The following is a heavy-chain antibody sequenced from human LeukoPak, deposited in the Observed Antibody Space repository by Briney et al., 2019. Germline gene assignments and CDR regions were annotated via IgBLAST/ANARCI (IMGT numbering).Heavy chain of an antibody. J-gene: IGHJ4*02. D-gene: IGHD1-20*01. V-gene: IGHV4-34*01. CDR3: ARGDGITGTQGRLDY. CDR2: INHSGST. Sequence: PSETLSLTCAVYGGSFSGYYWSWIRQPPGKGLEWIGEINHSGSTNYHPSLKSRVTISVDTSKNQFSLKLSSVTAADTAVYYCARGDGITGTQGRLDYWGQGTLVTVSS. CDR1: GGSFSGYY.